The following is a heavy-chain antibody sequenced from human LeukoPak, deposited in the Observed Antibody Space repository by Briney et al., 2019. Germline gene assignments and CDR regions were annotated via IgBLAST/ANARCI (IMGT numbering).Heavy chain of an antibody. CDR1: GFTYSRCW. CDR3: ARENYDILTGYSPHLGY. J-gene: IGHJ4*02. D-gene: IGHD3-9*01. V-gene: IGHV3-7*01. Sequence: GGPVRLFYAASGFTYSRCWMSWLRQAPGKGLEWVANLKRDGSEKYYVDSVKGRFTISRDNAKNSLYLQMNSLRAEDTAVYYCARENYDILTGYSPHLGYWGQGTLVTVSS. CDR2: LKRDGSEK.